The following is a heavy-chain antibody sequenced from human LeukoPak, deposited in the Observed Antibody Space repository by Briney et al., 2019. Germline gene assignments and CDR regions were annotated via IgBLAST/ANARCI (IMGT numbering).Heavy chain of an antibody. Sequence: GGSLRLSCAASGFTFEDYAMHWVRQAPGKALEWVSLISGSGGRTYYADSVKGRFTISRDNSKSSLYLQMDILRTEDTALYYCAKISAIRGVILGGLDVWGQGTAVTVSS. CDR1: GFTFEDYA. J-gene: IGHJ6*02. CDR3: AKISAIRGVILGGLDV. V-gene: IGHV3-43*02. D-gene: IGHD3-10*01. CDR2: ISGSGGRT.